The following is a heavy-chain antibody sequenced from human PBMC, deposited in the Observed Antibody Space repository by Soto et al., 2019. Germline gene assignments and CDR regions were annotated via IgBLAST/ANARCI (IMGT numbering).Heavy chain of an antibody. CDR1: GFTFSSYA. CDR2: ISGSGGST. V-gene: IGHV3-23*01. Sequence: GGSLRLSCAASGFTFSSYAMSWVRQAPGKGLEWVSAISGSGGSTYYADSVKGRFTISRDNSKNTLYLQMNSLRAEDTAVYYCAKEASTYYDFWSGYESYYYYGMDVWGQGTTVTVSS. J-gene: IGHJ6*02. CDR3: AKEASTYYDFWSGYESYYYYGMDV. D-gene: IGHD3-3*01.